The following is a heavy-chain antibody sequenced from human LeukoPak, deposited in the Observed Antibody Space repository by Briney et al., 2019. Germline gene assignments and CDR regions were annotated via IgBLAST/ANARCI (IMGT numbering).Heavy chain of an antibody. CDR2: IYYSGST. CDR1: GGSISSYY. D-gene: IGHD3-22*01. Sequence: SETLSLTCTVSGGSISSYYWSWIRQPPGKVLEWIGYIYYSGSTNYNPSLKSRVTISVDTSKNQFSLKLSSVTAADTAVYYCARGPYYYDSSGHHHNWFDPWGQGTLVTVSS. V-gene: IGHV4-59*01. J-gene: IGHJ5*02. CDR3: ARGPYYYDSSGHHHNWFDP.